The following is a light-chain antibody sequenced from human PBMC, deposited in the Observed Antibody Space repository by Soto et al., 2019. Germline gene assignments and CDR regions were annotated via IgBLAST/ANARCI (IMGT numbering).Light chain of an antibody. CDR1: QSVAANY. Sequence: EVVLTQSPGTLSLPPGERATLSCRASQSVAANYLAWYQQKRGQAPRLLIYGASSRATGIPDRFSGSGSGTDFTLTISSLEPEDFSVYYCHQYGTAPLTFGPGTKVDIK. V-gene: IGKV3-20*01. CDR3: HQYGTAPLT. J-gene: IGKJ3*01. CDR2: GAS.